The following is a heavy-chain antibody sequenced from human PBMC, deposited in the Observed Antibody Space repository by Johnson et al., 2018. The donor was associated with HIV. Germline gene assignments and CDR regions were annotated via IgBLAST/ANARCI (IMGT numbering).Heavy chain of an antibody. CDR2: ISYDGSNK. Sequence: QVQLVESGGGVVQPGRSLRLSCAASGFTFSSYAMHWVRQAPGKGLEWVAVISYDGSNKYYADPVKCRFTISRDNSKNKLYLQMNSLRAEDTAVYYCARVATYAFDIWGQGTMVTVSS. D-gene: IGHD1-26*01. V-gene: IGHV3-30*04. CDR3: ARVATYAFDI. J-gene: IGHJ3*02. CDR1: GFTFSSYA.